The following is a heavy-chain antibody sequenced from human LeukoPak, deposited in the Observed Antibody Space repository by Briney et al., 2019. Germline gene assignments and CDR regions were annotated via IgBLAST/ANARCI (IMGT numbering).Heavy chain of an antibody. J-gene: IGHJ6*03. CDR2: INPNSGGT. CDR3: ARGVVAATFYYYMDR. D-gene: IGHD2-15*01. CDR1: GYTFTGYY. V-gene: IGHV1-2*02. Sequence: ASVKVSCKPSGYTFTGYYIQWVRQAPGQGLEWMGWINPNSGGTNYAQKFQGRVTMTRDTSISTAYMELSGLRSDDTAVYYCARGVVAATFYYYMDRWGKGTMVTVSS.